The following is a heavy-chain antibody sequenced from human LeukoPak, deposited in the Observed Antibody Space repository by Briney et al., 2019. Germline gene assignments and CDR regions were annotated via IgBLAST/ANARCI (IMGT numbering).Heavy chain of an antibody. CDR2: INPNSGGT. Sequence: ASVKVSCKASGYTFTGYYMHWVRPAPGQGLEWMGWINPNSGGTNYAQKFQGRVTMTRDTYISTDYMELSRLRSDDTAVYYCARDLVDIVVVPAAFVGWRFDPWGQGTLVTVSS. V-gene: IGHV1-2*02. CDR1: GYTFTGYY. J-gene: IGHJ5*02. CDR3: ARDLVDIVVVPAAFVGWRFDP. D-gene: IGHD2-2*03.